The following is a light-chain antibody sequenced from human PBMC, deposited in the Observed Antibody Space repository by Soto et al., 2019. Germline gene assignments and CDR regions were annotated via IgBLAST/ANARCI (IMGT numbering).Light chain of an antibody. Sequence: EIVLTQSPCTLSLSPGERATLSCRASHRVRSSYLAWYQQKPGQAPRLLIYGASSRATGIPDRFSGSGSGTDFTLTIIRLEPEDFAVYYGQQYGSSPYNFGQGTKLEIK. J-gene: IGKJ2*01. V-gene: IGKV3-20*01. CDR2: GAS. CDR3: QQYGSSPYN. CDR1: HRVRSSY.